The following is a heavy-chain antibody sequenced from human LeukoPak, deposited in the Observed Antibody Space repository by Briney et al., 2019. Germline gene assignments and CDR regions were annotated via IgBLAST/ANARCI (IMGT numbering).Heavy chain of an antibody. CDR1: AGTSSSYA. Sequence: ASVKVSCKASAGTSSSYAISWVRQAPGQGLEWMGGIIPIFGTANYAQKFQGRVTITADESTSTAYMELSSLRSEDTAVYYCARDPDTAMGGAAFDIWGQGTMVTVSS. CDR3: ARDPDTAMGGAAFDI. CDR2: IIPIFGTA. D-gene: IGHD5-18*01. V-gene: IGHV1-69*13. J-gene: IGHJ3*02.